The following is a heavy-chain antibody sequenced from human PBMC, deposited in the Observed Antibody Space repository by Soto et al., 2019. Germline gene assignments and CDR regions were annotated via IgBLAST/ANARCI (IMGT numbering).Heavy chain of an antibody. V-gene: IGHV1-18*01. CDR3: ARDLENWYFDY. D-gene: IGHD1-1*01. J-gene: IGHJ4*02. CDR2: ISAYNGNT. CDR1: GYTFTSYG. Sequence: ASVKVSCKASGYTFTSYGISWVRQAPGQGLEWMGWISAYNGNTNYAQKFQGRVTITRDTSASTAYMELSSLRSEDTAVYYCARDLENWYFDYWGQGTLVTVSS.